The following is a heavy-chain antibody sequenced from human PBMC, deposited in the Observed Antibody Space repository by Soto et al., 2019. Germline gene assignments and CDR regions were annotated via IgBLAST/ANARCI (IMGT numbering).Heavy chain of an antibody. J-gene: IGHJ4*02. CDR2: ISYDGSNK. V-gene: IGHV3-30-3*01. CDR3: ARISGWG. D-gene: IGHD6-19*01. Sequence: ESGGGVVQPGRSLRLSCAASGFTFSSYAMHWVRQAPGKGLEWVAVISYDGSNKYYADSVKGRFTISRDNSKNTLYLQMNSLRAEDTAVYYCARISGWGWGQGTLVTVSS. CDR1: GFTFSSYA.